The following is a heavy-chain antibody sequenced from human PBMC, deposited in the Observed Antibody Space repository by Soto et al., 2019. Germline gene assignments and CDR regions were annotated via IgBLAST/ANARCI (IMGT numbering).Heavy chain of an antibody. J-gene: IGHJ4*02. D-gene: IGHD6-6*01. CDR2: IYYSGST. CDR1: GGSITSGGHY. Sequence: SETLSLTCTVSGGSITSGGHYWSWIRQHPGKGLEWIGIIYYSGSTSYHPSLNSRVTISLDTSKNQFSLKLSSVTAADTAVYYCAGHYSSSWVYNYWGQGTLVTVSS. V-gene: IGHV4-31*03. CDR3: AGHYSSSWVYNY.